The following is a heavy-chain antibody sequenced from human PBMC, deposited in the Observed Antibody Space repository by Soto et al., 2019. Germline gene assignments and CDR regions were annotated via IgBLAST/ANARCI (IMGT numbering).Heavy chain of an antibody. CDR1: GGSISSYY. D-gene: IGHD5-12*01. CDR2: IYYSGST. Sequence: SETLSLTCTVSGGSISSYYWSWIRQPPGKGLEWFSYIYYSGSTNYNPSLKSRVTISVDTSKNQFSLKLSSVTAADTAVYYCARRSYIGYEYFDDRGLGTLVTVSS. V-gene: IGHV4-59*08. J-gene: IGHJ4*02. CDR3: ARRSYIGYEYFDD.